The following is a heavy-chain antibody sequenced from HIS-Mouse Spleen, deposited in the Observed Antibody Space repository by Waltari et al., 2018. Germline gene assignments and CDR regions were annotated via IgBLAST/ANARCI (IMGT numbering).Heavy chain of an antibody. J-gene: IGHJ6*02. V-gene: IGHV3-53*01. Sequence: EVQLVESGGVLIQPGGSLRLSRAAPCFPVGSKNISWVRQAPGKGLEWVSVIYSGGSTYYADSVKGRFTISRDNSKNTLYLQMNSLRAEDTAVYYCARDTVIAARSYGMDVWGQGTTVTVSS. CDR1: CFPVGSKN. D-gene: IGHD6-6*01. CDR3: ARDTVIAARSYGMDV. CDR2: IYSGGST.